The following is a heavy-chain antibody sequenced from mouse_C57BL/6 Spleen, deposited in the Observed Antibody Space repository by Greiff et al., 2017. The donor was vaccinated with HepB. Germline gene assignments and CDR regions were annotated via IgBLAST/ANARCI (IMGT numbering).Heavy chain of an antibody. CDR1: GFTFSSYA. CDR2: ISSGGDYI. CDR3: TRDGSSYGYAMDY. Sequence: EVKLQESGEGLVKPGGSLKLSCAASGFTFSSYAMSWVRQTPEKRLEWVAYISSGGDYIYYADTVKGRFTISRDNARNTLYLQMSSLKSEDTAMYYCTRDGSSYGYAMDYWGQGTSVTVSS. V-gene: IGHV5-9-1*02. J-gene: IGHJ4*01. D-gene: IGHD1-1*01.